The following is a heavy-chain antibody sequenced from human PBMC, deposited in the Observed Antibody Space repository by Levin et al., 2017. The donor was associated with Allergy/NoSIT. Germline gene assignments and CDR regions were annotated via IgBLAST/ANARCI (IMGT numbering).Heavy chain of an antibody. J-gene: IGHJ4*02. CDR1: GFTFSNYA. CDR3: AEGRTWIQLHKSYFDD. D-gene: IGHD1-1*01. V-gene: IGHV3-23*01. CDR2: VSGSGGST. Sequence: PGGSLRLSCAASGFTFSNYAMSWVRQAPGRGLEWVSGVSGSGGSTYYADSVKGRFTISRDNSKNTLYLQMNSLRAEDTAVSYCAEGRTWIQLHKSYFDDWGQGTLVTVSS.